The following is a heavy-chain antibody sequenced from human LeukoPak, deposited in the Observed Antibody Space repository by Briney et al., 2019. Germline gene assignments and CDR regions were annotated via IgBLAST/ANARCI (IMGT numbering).Heavy chain of an antibody. D-gene: IGHD3-3*01. Sequence: GGSLRLSCAASGFTFSSYAMSWVRQAPGKGPEWVSAISGSGGSTYYADSVKGRFTISRDKSKNTLYLQMNSLRAEDTAVYYCAKALRVWSGKYYFDYWGQGTLVTVSS. CDR1: GFTFSSYA. CDR3: AKALRVWSGKYYFDY. J-gene: IGHJ4*02. V-gene: IGHV3-23*01. CDR2: ISGSGGST.